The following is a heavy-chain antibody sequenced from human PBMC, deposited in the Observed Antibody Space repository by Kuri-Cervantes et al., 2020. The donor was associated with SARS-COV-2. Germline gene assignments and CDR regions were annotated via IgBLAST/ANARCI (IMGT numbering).Heavy chain of an antibody. CDR3: ATEPPYGVRGVPWFDP. Sequence: ASVQVSCKVSGYTLTELSMHWVRQAPGKGLEWMGGFDPEDGERIYAQKFQGRVTMTENTSTDTAYMELSSLRSEDTAVYYCATEPPYGVRGVPWFDPWGQGTLVTVSS. D-gene: IGHD3-10*01. V-gene: IGHV1-24*01. J-gene: IGHJ5*02. CDR1: GYTLTELS. CDR2: FDPEDGER.